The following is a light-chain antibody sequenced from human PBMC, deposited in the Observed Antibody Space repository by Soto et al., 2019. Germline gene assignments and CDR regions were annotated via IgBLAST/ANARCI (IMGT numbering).Light chain of an antibody. J-gene: IGLJ1*01. CDR2: DVS. Sequence: ALTQPASVSGSPGQSITISCTGTSSDVGGYNYVSWYQQHPGKAPKLMIYDVSIRPSGVSNRFSGSKSGNTASLTISGLQAEDEADYYCSSYTSSSTTVFGTGTRSPS. CDR3: SSYTSSSTTV. CDR1: SSDVGGYNY. V-gene: IGLV2-14*01.